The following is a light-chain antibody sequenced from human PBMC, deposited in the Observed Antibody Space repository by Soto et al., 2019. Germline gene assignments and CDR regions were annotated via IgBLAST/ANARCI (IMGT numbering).Light chain of an antibody. CDR2: EVS. J-gene: IGLJ1*01. V-gene: IGLV2-14*01. CDR1: SRDVGGYNY. CDR3: SSFTSSSTLVV. Sequence: QSALTQPASVSGSPGQSITISCTGTSRDVGGYNYVSWYQQHPDRAPKVMIYEVSNRPSGVSNRFSGSKSGNTASLTISGLQAEDEAYYYCSSFTSSSTLVVFGAGTKLTVL.